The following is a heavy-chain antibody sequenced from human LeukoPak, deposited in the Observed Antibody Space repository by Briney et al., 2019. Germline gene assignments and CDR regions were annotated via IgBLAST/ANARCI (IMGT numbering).Heavy chain of an antibody. CDR3: AREYNYYDSSGWDAFEI. D-gene: IGHD3-22*01. CDR2: IYYSGST. Sequence: PSETLSLTCTVSGRSISTYYWNWIRQPPGKGREWIGYIYYSGSTNYNPSLTGRVTISVDTSKNQFSLKLSSVTAADTAVYYCAREYNYYDSSGWDAFEIWGQGTMLTVSS. J-gene: IGHJ3*02. V-gene: IGHV4-59*01. CDR1: GRSISTYY.